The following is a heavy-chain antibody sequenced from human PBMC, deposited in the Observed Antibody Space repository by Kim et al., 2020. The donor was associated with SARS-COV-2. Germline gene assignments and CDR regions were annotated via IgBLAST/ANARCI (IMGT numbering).Heavy chain of an antibody. CDR3: ATILDGGRHPRDWFDP. J-gene: IGHJ5*02. Sequence: SETLSLTCTVSGGSISSYYWSWIRQPPGKGLEWIGYIYYSGSTNYNPSLKSRVTISVDTSKNQFSLKLSSVTAADTAVYYCATILDGGRHPRDWFDPWG. D-gene: IGHD1-1*01. CDR2: IYYSGST. V-gene: IGHV4-59*08. CDR1: GGSISSYY.